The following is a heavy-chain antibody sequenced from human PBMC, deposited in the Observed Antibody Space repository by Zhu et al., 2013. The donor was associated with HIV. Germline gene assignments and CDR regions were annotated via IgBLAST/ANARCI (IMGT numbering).Heavy chain of an antibody. D-gene: IGHD3-3*01. CDR3: ARDDGGVGLLDL. Sequence: QVQLQESGPGLIQPSQTLSLTCTVSGGSISSGDYYWSWIRQPPGKGLEWIGFVYYRGRTYYNPSLKSRLTISLDTSKSQFSLKLSSVTAADTAVYYCARDDGGVGLLDLWGQGTLVTVSS. J-gene: IGHJ4*02. CDR2: VYYRGRT. CDR1: GGSISSGDYY. V-gene: IGHV4-30-4*01.